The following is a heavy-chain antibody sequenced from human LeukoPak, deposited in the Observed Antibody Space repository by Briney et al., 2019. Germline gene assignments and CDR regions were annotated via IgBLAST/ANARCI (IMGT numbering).Heavy chain of an antibody. D-gene: IGHD2-2*01. CDR3: ARAYDYGDY. V-gene: IGHV3-48*04. CDR2: ISSGGSTI. CDR1: GFTFSSYA. Sequence: PGGSLRPSCAASGFTFSSYAMSWVRQAPGKGLEWVSYISSGGSTISYADSVKGRFTISRDNAKNSLYLQMNSVRAEDTAVYYCARAYDYGDYWGQGTLVTVSS. J-gene: IGHJ4*02.